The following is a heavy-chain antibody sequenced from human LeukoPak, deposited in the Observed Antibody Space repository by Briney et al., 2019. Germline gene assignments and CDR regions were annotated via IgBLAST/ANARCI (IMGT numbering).Heavy chain of an antibody. V-gene: IGHV3-33*01. J-gene: IGHJ3*02. Sequence: GRSLRLSCAASGFTFSSYGMHWVRQAPGKGLEWVAAIWYDGSNKYYADSVKGRFTISRDNSENTLYLQMNSLRAEDTAVYYCARDEVRLGESNDAFDIWGQGTMVTVSS. CDR2: IWYDGSNK. CDR3: ARDEVRLGESNDAFDI. D-gene: IGHD3-16*01. CDR1: GFTFSSYG.